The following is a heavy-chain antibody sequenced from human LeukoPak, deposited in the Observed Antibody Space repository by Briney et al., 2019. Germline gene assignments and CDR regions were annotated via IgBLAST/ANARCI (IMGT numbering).Heavy chain of an antibody. J-gene: IGHJ4*02. Sequence: SEILSLTCTVSGGSIRSYYWSWIRQPPGKGLEWVGYIYYSGSPNYNPSLKSRVTTSIDTSRNQFSLKLSSVTAADTAVYYCARALKFYYSSGSYSYYFDYWGRGTLVTVSS. CDR1: GGSIRSYY. V-gene: IGHV4-59*01. CDR3: ARALKFYYSSGSYSYYFDY. CDR2: IYYSGSP. D-gene: IGHD3-10*01.